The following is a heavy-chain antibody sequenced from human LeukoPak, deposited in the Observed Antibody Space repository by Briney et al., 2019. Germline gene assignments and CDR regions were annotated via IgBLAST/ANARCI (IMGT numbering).Heavy chain of an antibody. CDR1: GFTVSSNY. V-gene: IGHV3-23*01. J-gene: IGHJ4*02. CDR2: IGSSGVST. D-gene: IGHD4-23*01. CDR3: ANARGNPHSHLDY. Sequence: GGSLRLSCAASGFTVSSNYMSWVRQAPGKGLEWVSAIGSSGVSTYYADSVKGRFTISRDNSKNTLHLQMNSLRAEDTAVYYCANARGNPHSHLDYWGQGTLVTVSS.